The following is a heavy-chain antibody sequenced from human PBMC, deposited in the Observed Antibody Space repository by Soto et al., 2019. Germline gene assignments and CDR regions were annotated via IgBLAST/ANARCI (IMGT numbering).Heavy chain of an antibody. CDR3: ARGGGSGWYMDV. V-gene: IGHV4-34*01. CDR2: INHRGTT. CDR1: GGSFSIYY. J-gene: IGHJ6*03. Sequence: QVQLQQWGAGLLKPSETLSLTCAVYGGSFSIYYWTWVRQPPGKGLEWIGEINHRGTTNYNPSLKSRVTISVDTSKNQVFLKLNSATAADTAVYYCARGGGSGWYMDVWGKGTTVTVSS. D-gene: IGHD6-19*01.